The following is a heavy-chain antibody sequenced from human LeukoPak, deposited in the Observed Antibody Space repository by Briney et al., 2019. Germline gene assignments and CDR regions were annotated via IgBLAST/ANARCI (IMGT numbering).Heavy chain of an antibody. CDR1: RFTFSSYT. D-gene: IGHD5-12*01. CDR3: AKLGSGYDIDY. J-gene: IGHJ4*02. Sequence: GGSLRLSCAASRFTFSSYTMNWVRQAPGKGLEWVSAISGGGGSTYCADSVKGRFTISRDNSKNTLYLQMNSLRAEGTAVYYCAKLGSGYDIDYWGQGTLVTVSS. CDR2: ISGGGGST. V-gene: IGHV3-23*01.